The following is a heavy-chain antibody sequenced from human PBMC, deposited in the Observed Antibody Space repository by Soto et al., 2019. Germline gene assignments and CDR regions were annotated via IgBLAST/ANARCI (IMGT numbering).Heavy chain of an antibody. V-gene: IGHV5-51*07. CDR1: GYSFTSYR. D-gene: IGHD3-10*01. CDR3: AKFGRDYYGMDV. J-gene: IGHJ6*02. CDR2: TYPGDSET. Sequence: EVQLVQSGADVQKPGEPLKISCKGSGYSFTSYRIGWVHQMPGKGLEWMGITYPGDSETKYSPSFQGQVTISADKSSSTADPQCSSLKASDHAMYYCAKFGRDYYGMDVWGQGTTVT.